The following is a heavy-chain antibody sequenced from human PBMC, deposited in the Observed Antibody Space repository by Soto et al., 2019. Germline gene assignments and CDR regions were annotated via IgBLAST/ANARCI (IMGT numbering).Heavy chain of an antibody. CDR3: ARYYDSSGPDL. Sequence: PGGSLRLSCAASGFTFSTYNMVWVRQAPGKGLEWLSYITTTGTTIYYADSVKGRFTVPRDNAKISLYLQMNSLRAEDTAVYYCARYYDSSGPDLWGRGTLVTVSS. CDR1: GFTFSTYN. CDR2: ITTTGTTI. J-gene: IGHJ2*01. V-gene: IGHV3-48*01. D-gene: IGHD3-22*01.